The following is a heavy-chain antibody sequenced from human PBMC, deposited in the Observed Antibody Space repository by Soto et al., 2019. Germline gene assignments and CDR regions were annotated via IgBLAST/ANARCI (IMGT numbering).Heavy chain of an antibody. CDR2: IIPIFGTA. J-gene: IGHJ6*02. V-gene: IGHV1-69*13. D-gene: IGHD1-1*01. Sequence: ASVKVSCKASGGTFSSYAISWVRQAPGQGLEWMGGIIPIFGTANYAQKFQGRVTITADESTSTAYMELSSLRSEDTAVYYCARETQLERSGVGMDVWGQGTTVTVSS. CDR3: ARETQLERSGVGMDV. CDR1: GGTFSSYA.